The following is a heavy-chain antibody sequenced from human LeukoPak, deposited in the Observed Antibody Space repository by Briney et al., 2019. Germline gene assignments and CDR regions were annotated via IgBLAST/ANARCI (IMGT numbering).Heavy chain of an antibody. Sequence: GGSLRLSCAASGFTFSSYGMHWGRQAPGKGLEWVAVIWYDGSNKYYADSVKGRFTISRDNSKNTLYLQMNSLRAEDTAVYYCARDLGIAAAATDYWGQGTLVTVSS. CDR3: ARDLGIAAAATDY. V-gene: IGHV3-33*01. D-gene: IGHD6-13*01. CDR1: GFTFSSYG. CDR2: IWYDGSNK. J-gene: IGHJ4*02.